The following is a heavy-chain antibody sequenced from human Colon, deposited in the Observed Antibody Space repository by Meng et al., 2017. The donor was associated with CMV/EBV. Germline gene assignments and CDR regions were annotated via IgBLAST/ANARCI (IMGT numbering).Heavy chain of an antibody. CDR2: IYSGGIDT. CDR1: QFTFSSYP. D-gene: IGHD2-8*01. J-gene: IGHJ6*01. CDR3: AKYAKGVRSGSIYAMDV. Sequence: GESLKISCAASQFTFSSYPMSWVRQAPGKGLEWVSMIYSGGIDTYYADSVKGRFTTSRDNSKTMLYLQMNSLRAEDTAVYYCAKYAKGVRSGSIYAMDVWGQGTTVTVSS. V-gene: IGHV3-23*03.